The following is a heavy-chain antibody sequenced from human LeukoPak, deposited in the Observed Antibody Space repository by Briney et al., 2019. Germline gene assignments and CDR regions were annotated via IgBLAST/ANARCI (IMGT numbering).Heavy chain of an antibody. CDR3: ARMSGTFAFDY. CDR1: GFSLSTSGMR. V-gene: IGHV2-70*04. D-gene: IGHD1-26*01. J-gene: IGHJ4*02. CDR2: IVWDDNE. Sequence: SGPTLVKPTQTLTLTCTFSGFSLSTSGMRVSWIRQPPGKALEWLARIVWDDNEFYSTSLKTRLTISKDTSKNQVVLTMTNMDPVDTATYYCARMSGTFAFDYWGQGTLVTVSS.